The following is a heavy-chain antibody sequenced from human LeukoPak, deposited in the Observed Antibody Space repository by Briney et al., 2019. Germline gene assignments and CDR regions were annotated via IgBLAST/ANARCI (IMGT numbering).Heavy chain of an antibody. CDR3: ARRGPPRTMLRGVKSGWFDP. J-gene: IGHJ5*02. Sequence: SETLSLTCAVYGGSFSGYYWTWIRQPPGKGLEWIGEINHSGSTRYNPSLKSRVTISVDTSKNQFSLKLSSVTAADTAVYYCARRGPPRTMLRGVKSGWFDPWGQGTLVTVSS. CDR1: GGSFSGYY. D-gene: IGHD3-10*01. CDR2: INHSGST. V-gene: IGHV4-34*01.